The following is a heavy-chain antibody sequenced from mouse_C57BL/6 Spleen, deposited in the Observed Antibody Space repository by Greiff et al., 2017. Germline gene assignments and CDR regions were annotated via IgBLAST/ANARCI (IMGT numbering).Heavy chain of an antibody. CDR1: GYTFTSYW. CDR2: IDPSDSYT. D-gene: IGHD2-4*01. V-gene: IGHV1-50*01. CDR3: ARYEDYEGY. J-gene: IGHJ2*01. Sequence: QVQLQQPGAELVKPGASVKLSCKASGYTFTSYWMQWVKQRPGQGLEWIGEIDPSDSYTNYNQKFKGKATLTVDTSSSTAYMQLSSLTSEDSAVYDCARYEDYEGYWGQGTTLTVSS.